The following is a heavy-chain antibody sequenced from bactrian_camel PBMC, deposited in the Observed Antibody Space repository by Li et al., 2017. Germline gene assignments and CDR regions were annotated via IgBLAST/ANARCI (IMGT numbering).Heavy chain of an antibody. Sequence: VQLVESGGGLVQPGGSLRLSCAASGFPFNTTAMSWGRQAPGKGLEWVSVMISTGGRTYYADSVKGRFTISKDSAENTLYLQMNSLKPEDMAMYYCVNQGGYWDFGYWGQGTQVAVS. CDR1: GFPFNTTA. J-gene: IGHJ6*01. CDR2: MISTGGRT. D-gene: IGHD2*01. V-gene: IGHV3S31*01. CDR3: VNQGGYWDFGY.